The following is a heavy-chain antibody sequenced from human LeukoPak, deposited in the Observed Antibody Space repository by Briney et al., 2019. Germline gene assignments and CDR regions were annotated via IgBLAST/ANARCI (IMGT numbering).Heavy chain of an antibody. D-gene: IGHD6-6*01. CDR2: IYLNSGGT. Sequence: ASVKVSCKASGYTFTGYYIHWVRQAPGEGLEWLCWIYLNSGGTNYAQKFQGRVTMTRDTSISTAYMELSRLRSDDTAVYYCARVGLYSSSSAYYFDYWGQGTLVTVSS. CDR1: GYTFTGYY. CDR3: ARVGLYSSSSAYYFDY. J-gene: IGHJ4*02. V-gene: IGHV1-2*02.